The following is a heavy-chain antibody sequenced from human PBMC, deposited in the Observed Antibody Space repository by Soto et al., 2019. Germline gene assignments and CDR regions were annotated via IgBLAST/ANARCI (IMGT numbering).Heavy chain of an antibody. Sequence: SGPTLVKPTQTLTLTCTFSGFSLSTSGVGVGWIRQPPGKALEWLALIYWDDDKRYSPSLKSRLTITKDTSKNQVVLKIANMDPLETATYYCAHDRTGYCSSTSCYRGGPSWFDPWGQGTLVTVSS. CDR1: GFSLSTSGVG. J-gene: IGHJ5*02. D-gene: IGHD2-2*01. V-gene: IGHV2-5*02. CDR2: IYWDDDK. CDR3: AHDRTGYCSSTSCYRGGPSWFDP.